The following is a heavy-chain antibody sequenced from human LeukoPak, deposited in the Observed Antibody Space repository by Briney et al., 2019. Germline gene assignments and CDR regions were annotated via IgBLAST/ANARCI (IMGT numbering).Heavy chain of an antibody. Sequence: PSETLSLTCTVSGGSISSSSYYWGWIRQPPGKGLEWIGGIYYSGSTYYNPSLKSRVTISVDTSKNQLSLKLSSVTAADTAVYYCARDFGCSGGSCYGDYWGQGTLVTVSS. CDR3: ARDFGCSGGSCYGDY. CDR1: GGSISSSSYY. V-gene: IGHV4-39*07. CDR2: IYYSGST. D-gene: IGHD2-15*01. J-gene: IGHJ4*02.